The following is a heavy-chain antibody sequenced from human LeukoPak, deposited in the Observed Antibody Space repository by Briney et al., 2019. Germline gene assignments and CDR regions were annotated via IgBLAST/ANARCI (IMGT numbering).Heavy chain of an antibody. Sequence: SETLSLTCTVSGGSISSSSYYWGWIRQPPGKGLEWIGSIYYSGSTYYNPSLKSRVTISVDTSKNQFSLKLSSVTAADTAVCYCARDHPHYYDSSGYYWGQGTLVTVSS. V-gene: IGHV4-39*07. CDR1: GGSISSSSYY. D-gene: IGHD3-22*01. CDR2: IYYSGST. CDR3: ARDHPHYYDSSGYY. J-gene: IGHJ4*02.